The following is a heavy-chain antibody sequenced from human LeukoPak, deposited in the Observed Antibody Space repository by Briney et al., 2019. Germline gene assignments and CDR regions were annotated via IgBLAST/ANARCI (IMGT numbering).Heavy chain of an antibody. V-gene: IGHV3-23*01. CDR1: GFTFSSYE. Sequence: GGSLRLSCAASGFTFSSYEMNWVRQAPGKGLQWVSAISGSGGSTYYADSVKGRFTISRDNSKNTLYLQMNSLRAEDTAVYYCAKDHSSGWPDCFDYWGQGALVTVSS. CDR3: AKDHSSGWPDCFDY. J-gene: IGHJ4*02. CDR2: ISGSGGST. D-gene: IGHD6-19*01.